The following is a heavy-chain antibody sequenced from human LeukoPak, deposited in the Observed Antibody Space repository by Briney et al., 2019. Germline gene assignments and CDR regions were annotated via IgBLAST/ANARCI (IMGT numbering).Heavy chain of an antibody. J-gene: IGHJ5*02. CDR1: GGSFSGYY. CDR2: INHSGST. V-gene: IGHV4-34*01. CDR3: ARGHVVGYCSSTSCYTRAGRQNWFDP. Sequence: SETLSLTCAVYGGSFSGYYWSWIRQPPGKGLEWIGEINHSGSTNYNPSLKSRVTISVDTSKNQFSLKLSSVTAADTAVYYCARGHVVGYCSSTSCYTRAGRQNWFDPWGQGTLVTVSS. D-gene: IGHD2-2*02.